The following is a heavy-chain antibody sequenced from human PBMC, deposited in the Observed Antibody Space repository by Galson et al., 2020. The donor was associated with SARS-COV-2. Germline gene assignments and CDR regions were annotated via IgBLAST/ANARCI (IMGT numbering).Heavy chain of an antibody. CDR1: GYSFNSFW. CDR2: IYSHDSDT. V-gene: IGHV5-51*01. D-gene: IGHD3-22*01. Sequence: GESLKISCKGSGYSFNSFWIGWVRQMPGKGLEWMGIIYSHDSDTKYSPSFQGQVTISVDKSISTAYLQWGSLKASDTAMYYCARPQGFYDSSGYHYYFDYWGQGTLVTVST. J-gene: IGHJ4*02. CDR3: ARPQGFYDSSGYHYYFDY.